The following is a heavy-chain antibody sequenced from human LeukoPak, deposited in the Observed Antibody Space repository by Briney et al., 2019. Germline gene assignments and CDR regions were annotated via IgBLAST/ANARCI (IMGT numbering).Heavy chain of an antibody. V-gene: IGHV1-2*02. D-gene: IGHD5-12*01. CDR2: INPNSGGT. CDR1: GYTFTGYY. CDR3: ARDLRYSGYDGGDY. Sequence: ASVKVSCKASGYTFTGYYMHWVRQAPGQGREWMGWINPNSGGTNYAQKFQGRVTMTRDTSISTAYMELSRLRSDDTAVYYCARDLRYSGYDGGDYWGQGTLVTVSS. J-gene: IGHJ4*02.